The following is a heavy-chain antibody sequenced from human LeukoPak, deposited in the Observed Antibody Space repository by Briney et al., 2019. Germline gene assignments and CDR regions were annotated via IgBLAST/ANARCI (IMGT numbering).Heavy chain of an antibody. CDR2: IKSKTDGGTT. Sequence: SGGSLRLSGAASGFTFSNAWVSWVRQAPGKGLEWVGRIKSKTDGGTTDYAAPVKGRFTISRDDSKNTLYLQMNSLKTEDTAVYYCTTDYSSSWYYFDYWGQGTLVTVSS. CDR3: TTDYSSSWYYFDY. CDR1: GFTFSNAW. J-gene: IGHJ4*02. V-gene: IGHV3-15*01. D-gene: IGHD6-13*01.